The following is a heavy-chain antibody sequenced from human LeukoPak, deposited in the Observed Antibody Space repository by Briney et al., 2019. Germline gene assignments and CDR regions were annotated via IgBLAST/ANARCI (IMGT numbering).Heavy chain of an antibody. CDR1: GFTFSDYY. CDR2: ISSSGSTI. V-gene: IGHV3-11*01. CDR3: ARQENYCGGDCFGAFDI. Sequence: PGGSLRLSCAASGFTFSDYYMSWVRQAPGKGLEWVSYISSSGSTIYYADSVKGRFTISRDNAKNSLYLQMNSLRPEDTAVYYCARQENYCGGDCFGAFDIWGQGTMVTVSS. D-gene: IGHD2-21*02. J-gene: IGHJ3*02.